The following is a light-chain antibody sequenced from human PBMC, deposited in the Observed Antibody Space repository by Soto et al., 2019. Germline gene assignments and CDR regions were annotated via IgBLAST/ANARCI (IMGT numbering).Light chain of an antibody. Sequence: QSALTQPRSVSGSPGQSVTISCTGTSSDVGGYNYVSWYQRHPGKAPKLMIYDVSKRPSGVPDRFSGSKSGNTASLTISGLQADDEADYYCCSYAGSYTFGVVFGGGTKLTVL. CDR1: SSDVGGYNY. V-gene: IGLV2-11*01. J-gene: IGLJ2*01. CDR2: DVS. CDR3: CSYAGSYTFGVV.